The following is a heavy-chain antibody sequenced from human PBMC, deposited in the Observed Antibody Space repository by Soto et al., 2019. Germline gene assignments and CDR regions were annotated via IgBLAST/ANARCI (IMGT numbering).Heavy chain of an antibody. D-gene: IGHD4-17*01. V-gene: IGHV3-72*01. CDR2: IRNKANSHTT. CDR3: ARATTVTDY. CDR1: GFTFSDHY. J-gene: IGHJ4*02. Sequence: GGSLRLSCAASGFTFSDHYMDWVRQAPGKGLEWVGRIRNKANSHTTEYAASVKGRFTISRDDSKNSLYLQMNSLKTEDTALYYCARATTVTDYWGQGTLVTVSS.